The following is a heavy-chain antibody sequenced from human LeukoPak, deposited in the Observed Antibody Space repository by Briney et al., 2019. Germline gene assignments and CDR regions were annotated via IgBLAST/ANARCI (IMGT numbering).Heavy chain of an antibody. V-gene: IGHV3-64*02. CDR1: GFSLRTYA. CDR3: ARGAAAGATRWFDP. D-gene: IGHD6-13*01. Sequence: GGSLRLSCVASGFSLRTYAMHWVRQAPGKGLEYVSTIGGNGGSASYAASVKGRFTISRDNSKNTLYLQMGSLRPDDMAVYYCARGAAAGATRWFDPWGQGTLVTVSS. CDR2: IGGNGGSA. J-gene: IGHJ5*02.